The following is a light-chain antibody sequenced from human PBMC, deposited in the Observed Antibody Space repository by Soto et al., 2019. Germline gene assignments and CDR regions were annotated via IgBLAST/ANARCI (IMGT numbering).Light chain of an antibody. J-gene: IGKJ5*01. CDR3: QQYNSWRSIT. Sequence: EIVMTQSPATLSVSPGERATLSCRASQCDSSNLPWYQQKPGQAPRLLIYVASTRATGIPARFSGSGSGTEFTLTISSLQSEDFAVYYCQQYNSWRSITFGQGTRLEI. V-gene: IGKV3-15*01. CDR2: VAS. CDR1: QCDSSN.